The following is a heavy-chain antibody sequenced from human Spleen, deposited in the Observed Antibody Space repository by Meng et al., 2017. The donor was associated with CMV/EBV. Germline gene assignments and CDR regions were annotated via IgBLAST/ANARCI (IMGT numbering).Heavy chain of an antibody. J-gene: IGHJ4*02. Sequence: ASVKVSCKASGFIFTDYFMHWVRQAPGQGLEWMGWINPNSGDTNYGKSRVTVTTDTSTSTAYMELSSLISDDTAVYYCVRSGSQVLATRRGGFDNWGQGTLVTVSS. D-gene: IGHD3-16*01. V-gene: IGHV1-2*02. CDR1: GFIFTDYF. CDR2: INPNSGDT. CDR3: VRSGSQVLATRRGGFDN.